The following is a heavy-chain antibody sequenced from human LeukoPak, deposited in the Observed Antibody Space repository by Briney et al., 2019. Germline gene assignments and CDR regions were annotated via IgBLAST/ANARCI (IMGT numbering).Heavy chain of an antibody. Sequence: GSLQLSCAASGFTFISYAVHWVRQAPGKGLEWVAVISYDGSTKYYADSVKGRFTISRDNSKNTLYLQMNSLRAEDTAVYYCAKDPYYYDSSGYPFDAFDIWGQGTMVTVSS. D-gene: IGHD3-22*01. CDR3: AKDPYYYDSSGYPFDAFDI. CDR1: GFTFISYA. J-gene: IGHJ3*02. CDR2: ISYDGSTK. V-gene: IGHV3-30-3*01.